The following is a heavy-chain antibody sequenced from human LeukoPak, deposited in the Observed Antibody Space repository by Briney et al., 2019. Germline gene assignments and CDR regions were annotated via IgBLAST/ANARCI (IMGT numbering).Heavy chain of an antibody. J-gene: IGHJ4*02. V-gene: IGHV3-21*01. CDR1: GFTFSRYN. CDR2: ISGSSSSYI. D-gene: IGHD3-22*01. Sequence: GGSLRLSCAASGFTFSRYNMNWVRQAPGKGLEWVSSISGSSSSYIYYADSLKGRFTISRDNAKNSLYLQMNSLRAEDTAVYYCARDFYDTSGYYYDYWGQGTLVTVSS. CDR3: ARDFYDTSGYYYDY.